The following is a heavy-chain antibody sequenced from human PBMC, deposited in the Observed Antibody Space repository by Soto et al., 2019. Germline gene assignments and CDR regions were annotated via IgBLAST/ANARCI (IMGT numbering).Heavy chain of an antibody. CDR1: GGSIRSEKHY. Sequence: QVQLQESGPGLVKASQTLSLTCTISGGSIRSEKHYWSWVRQSPGKGLEWIGDLYYSGATYRNEVLDRPVTLSLDMSKNQFSLPMRSVTAADTATYFCARDRPVGPNAYKGDYGMDVWGQETTVTVSS. CDR2: LYYSGAT. D-gene: IGHD1-20*01. V-gene: IGHV4-30-4*01. CDR3: ARDRPVGPNAYKGDYGMDV. J-gene: IGHJ6*02.